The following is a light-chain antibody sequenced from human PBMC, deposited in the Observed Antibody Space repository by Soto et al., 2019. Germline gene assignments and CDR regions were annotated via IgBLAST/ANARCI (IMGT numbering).Light chain of an antibody. CDR1: QDITNY. J-gene: IGKJ5*01. V-gene: IGKV1-33*01. CDR3: QQYDTLPIT. Sequence: DIQMTQSPSSLSASVGHSVTIPRQASQDITNYLNWYQQKPGKAPKLLINDAYNLETGVPSRFSGSGSGTHFTFTISSLQPEDFATYYCQQYDTLPITFGQGTRLEIK. CDR2: DAY.